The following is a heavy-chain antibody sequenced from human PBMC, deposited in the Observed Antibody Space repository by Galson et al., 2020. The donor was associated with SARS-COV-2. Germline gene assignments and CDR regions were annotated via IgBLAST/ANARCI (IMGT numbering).Heavy chain of an antibody. Sequence: GGSLRLSCAASGFTFSDYYMSWIRQAPGKGLEFISYISSSGASIYYADSVKGRFTISRDNGQNSLYLQMNSLRAEDSAVYYCARDYFGSGNYGRFDPWSQGSLVTVSS. CDR1: GFTFSDYY. CDR2: ISSSGASI. V-gene: IGHV3-11*04. D-gene: IGHD3-10*01. J-gene: IGHJ5*02. CDR3: ARDYFGSGNYGRFDP.